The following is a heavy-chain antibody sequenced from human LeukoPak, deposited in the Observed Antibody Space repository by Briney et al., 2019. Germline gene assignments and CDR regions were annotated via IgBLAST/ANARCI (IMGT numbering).Heavy chain of an antibody. Sequence: PGGSLRLSCAASGFTFSSYEMNWVRQAPGKGREWVSYISSSGSTIYYADSVKGRFTISRDNAKNSLYLQMNSLRAEDTAVYYCARAQVGNYVFYYYYMDVWGKGTTVTVSS. V-gene: IGHV3-48*03. CDR2: ISSSGSTI. D-gene: IGHD1-7*01. J-gene: IGHJ6*03. CDR1: GFTFSSYE. CDR3: ARAQVGNYVFYYYYMDV.